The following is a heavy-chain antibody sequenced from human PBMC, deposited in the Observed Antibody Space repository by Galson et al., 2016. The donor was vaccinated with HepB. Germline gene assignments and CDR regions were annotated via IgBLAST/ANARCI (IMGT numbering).Heavy chain of an antibody. J-gene: IGHJ6*03. Sequence: SLRLSCAASGFTFSNNGMHWVRQAPGKGLEWVAVIWYDGSSKYYADSVKGRFTISRDNSKNTLYLQMNRLRAEDTAVYYCARDGYVWGSYRPSRYYHYYTDVWGKGTTVTVSS. V-gene: IGHV3-33*01. D-gene: IGHD3-16*02. CDR1: GFTFSNNG. CDR2: IWYDGSSK. CDR3: ARDGYVWGSYRPSRYYHYYTDV.